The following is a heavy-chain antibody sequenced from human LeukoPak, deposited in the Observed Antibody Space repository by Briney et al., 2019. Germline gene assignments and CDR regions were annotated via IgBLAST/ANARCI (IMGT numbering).Heavy chain of an antibody. CDR1: GYTFTNYG. J-gene: IGHJ4*02. CDR2: LSSYNANT. D-gene: IGHD3-3*02. Sequence: ASVKVSCKTSGYTFTNYGITWVRQARGQELEWMGWLSSYNANTKYAEKFQGRISMTTDTSTSTAYMELTSLRSDDTAVHYCARGIFALDYWGQGTLVTVSS. V-gene: IGHV1-18*01. CDR3: ARGIFALDY.